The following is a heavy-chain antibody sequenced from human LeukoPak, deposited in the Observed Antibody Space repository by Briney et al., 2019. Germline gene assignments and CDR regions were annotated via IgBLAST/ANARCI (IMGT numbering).Heavy chain of an antibody. CDR3: ARDSNVAYSSGWYPGY. J-gene: IGHJ4*02. Sequence: GASVKVSCKASGYTFTSFGISWVRQAPGQGLEWMGWISANNGNTKYGQKLQGRVTMTTDTSTSTAYMELRSLRSDATAVYYCARDSNVAYSSGWYPGYWGQGTLVTVSS. CDR1: GYTFTSFG. D-gene: IGHD6-19*01. V-gene: IGHV1-18*01. CDR2: ISANNGNT.